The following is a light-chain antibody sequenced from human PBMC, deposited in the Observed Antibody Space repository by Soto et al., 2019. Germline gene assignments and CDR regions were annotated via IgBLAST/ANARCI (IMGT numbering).Light chain of an antibody. CDR2: DAS. J-gene: IGKJ5*01. V-gene: IGKV1-5*01. Sequence: DIEMTQSPSTLSASVGDRVTITCRASQSISRYLAWYQQKLGKAPKLLIYDASPLESGVPSRFSGRGSGTEFTLTISSPQPDDFAPYYCHQYNSLSTFGQGTGLDIK. CDR3: HQYNSLST. CDR1: QSISRY.